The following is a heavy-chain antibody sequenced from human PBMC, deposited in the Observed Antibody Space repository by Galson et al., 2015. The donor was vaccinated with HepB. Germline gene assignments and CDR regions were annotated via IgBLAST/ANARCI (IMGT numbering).Heavy chain of an antibody. CDR3: ARPSAYCSSSACSGARPLHFSYYYGLNV. V-gene: IGHV3-33*01. J-gene: IGHJ6*02. D-gene: IGHD2-2*01. CDR1: GFAFSKYA. Sequence: SLRLSCAASGFAFSKYAMHWVRQTPGKGLEWVAVIWYDGSNEYYADSVKGRFTISRDNSKNTLFLQMNSLRAEDTAIYYCARPSAYCSSSACSGARPLHFSYYYGLNVWGQGTTVTVSS. CDR2: IWYDGSNE.